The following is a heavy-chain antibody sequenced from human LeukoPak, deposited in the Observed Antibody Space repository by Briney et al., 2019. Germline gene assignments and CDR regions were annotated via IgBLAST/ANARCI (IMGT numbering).Heavy chain of an antibody. J-gene: IGHJ4*02. V-gene: IGHV4-34*01. D-gene: IGHD5-12*01. Sequence: SETLSLTCAVYGGSFSGYYWSWIRQPPGKGLEWIGEINHSGSTNYNPSLKSRVTISLDTSKNQFSLKLSSVTAADTAVYYCARHRGWLRYFDYWGQGTLVTVSS. CDR2: INHSGST. CDR3: ARHRGWLRYFDY. CDR1: GGSFSGYY.